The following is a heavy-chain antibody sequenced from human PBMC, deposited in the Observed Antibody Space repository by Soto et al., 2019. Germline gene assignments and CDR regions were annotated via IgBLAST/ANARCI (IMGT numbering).Heavy chain of an antibody. Sequence: EVQLVESGGGLVKPGGSLRLSCAASGFTFSSYSMNWVRQAPGKGLEWVSSISSSSSYIYYADSVKGRFTISRDNAKNSLYLQMNSLRAEDTAVYYCARDQEEGVVVPAHVDYWGQGTLVTVSS. CDR1: GFTFSSYS. D-gene: IGHD2-2*01. CDR2: ISSSSSYI. V-gene: IGHV3-21*01. J-gene: IGHJ4*02. CDR3: ARDQEEGVVVPAHVDY.